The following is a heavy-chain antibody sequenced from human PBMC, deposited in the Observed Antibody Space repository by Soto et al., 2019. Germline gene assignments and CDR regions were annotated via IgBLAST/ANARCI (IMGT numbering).Heavy chain of an antibody. CDR2: ISNSGSTM. CDR3: ARSSRSLYPLDY. Sequence: GGSLTLAWAASGFTLSDYYTRWPSQAPGKGLEWISYISNSGSTMYYADPVKGRFTTSRDNAKNSLYLQMNSLRAEDTAVYYCARSSRSLYPLDYWGLATLVPVS. CDR1: GFTLSDYY. J-gene: IGHJ4*02. D-gene: IGHD3-16*01. V-gene: IGHV3-11*01.